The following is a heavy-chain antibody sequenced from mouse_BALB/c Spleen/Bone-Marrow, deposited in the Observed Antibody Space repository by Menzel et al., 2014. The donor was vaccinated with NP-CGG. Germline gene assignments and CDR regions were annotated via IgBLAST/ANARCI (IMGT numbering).Heavy chain of an antibody. D-gene: IGHD2-12*01. CDR2: INGNGGSS. V-gene: IGHV5-6-3*01. CDR3: ARVAYYNVYFDY. J-gene: IGHJ2*01. CDR1: GITFSNYG. Sequence: EVKLVESGGGLVQPGGSLKLSCAASGITFSNYGMSWIRQTPDKGLELVATINGNGGSSYYPDSVKGRFTISRDNAKNTLYLQMSSLKSEDTAMYYCARVAYYNVYFDYWGQGTTLTVSS.